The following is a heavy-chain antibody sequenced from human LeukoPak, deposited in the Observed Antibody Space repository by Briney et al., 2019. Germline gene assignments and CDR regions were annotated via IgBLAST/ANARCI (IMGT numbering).Heavy chain of an antibody. Sequence: PGGSLRLSCEASGFTFSNYAMNWVRQTPGKGLEWVSSISSGSSYKYYADSVKGRFTISRDNANNSLFLQMNSLRAEDTAVYYCAKGDTTWELPHDYWGQGTLVTVSS. CDR2: ISSGSSYK. CDR1: GFTFSNYA. V-gene: IGHV3-21*04. J-gene: IGHJ4*02. D-gene: IGHD1-26*01. CDR3: AKGDTTWELPHDY.